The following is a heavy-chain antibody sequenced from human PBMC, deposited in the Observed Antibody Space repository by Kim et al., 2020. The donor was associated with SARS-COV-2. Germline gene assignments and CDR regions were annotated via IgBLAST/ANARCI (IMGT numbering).Heavy chain of an antibody. CDR3: ARGRSGDGYNSSYFDY. CDR2: INHSGST. V-gene: IGHV4-34*01. CDR1: GGSFSCYY. D-gene: IGHD5-12*01. Sequence: SETLSLTCAVYGGSFSCYYWSWIRQPPGKGLEWIGEINHSGSTNYNPSLKSRVTISVDTSKNQFSLKLSSVTAADTAVYYCARGRSGDGYNSSYFDYWG. J-gene: IGHJ4*03.